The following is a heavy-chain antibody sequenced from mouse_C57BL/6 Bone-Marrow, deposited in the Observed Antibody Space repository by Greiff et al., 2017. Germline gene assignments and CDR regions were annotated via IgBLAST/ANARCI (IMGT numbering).Heavy chain of an antibody. V-gene: IGHV5-4*01. CDR2: ISDGGSYT. CDR3: ARDWMSTTRRVFAY. D-gene: IGHD2-4*01. CDR1: GFTFSSYA. Sequence: EVMLVESGGGLVKPGGSLKLSCAASGFTFSSYAMSWVRQTPEKRLEWVATISDGGSYTYYHDNVKGRFTISRDNAKNNLYLQMSHLKSEDAAMYYCARDWMSTTRRVFAYWGQGTLVTVSA. J-gene: IGHJ3*01.